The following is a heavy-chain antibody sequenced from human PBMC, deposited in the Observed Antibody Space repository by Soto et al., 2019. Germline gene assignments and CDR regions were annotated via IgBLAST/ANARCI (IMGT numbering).Heavy chain of an antibody. D-gene: IGHD3-16*02. Sequence: GGSLRLSCAASGFTVSSNYMSWVRQAPGKGLEWVSVIYSGGSTYYADSVKGRFTISRENSKTTLYLQMNSLKAEDTAVYYCARDYDYIWGSYRHVGYFDYWGQGTLVTVSS. CDR2: IYSGGST. J-gene: IGHJ4*02. CDR1: GFTVSSNY. V-gene: IGHV3-66*01. CDR3: ARDYDYIWGSYRHVGYFDY.